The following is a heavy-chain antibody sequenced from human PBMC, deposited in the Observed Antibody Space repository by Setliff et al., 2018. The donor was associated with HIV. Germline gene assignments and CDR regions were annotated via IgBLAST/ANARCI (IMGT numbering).Heavy chain of an antibody. CDR3: ARLGIQLWSYAFDI. D-gene: IGHD5-18*01. CDR2: INPNSGGT. J-gene: IGHJ3*02. V-gene: IGHV1-2*06. CDR1: GYTFTGYY. Sequence: ASVKVSCKASGYTFTGYYMHWVRQAPGQGLEWMGRINPNSGGTNYAQKFQGRVTMTRDTSISTAHMELSRLRSDDTAVYYCARLGIQLWSYAFDIWGQGTMVTVS.